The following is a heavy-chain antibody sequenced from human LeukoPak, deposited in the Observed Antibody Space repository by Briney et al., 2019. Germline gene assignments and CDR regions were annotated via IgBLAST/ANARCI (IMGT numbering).Heavy chain of an antibody. CDR3: ARSRLGYSYVLDY. V-gene: IGHV3-53*01. CDR2: IYSGGST. D-gene: IGHD5-18*01. CDR1: GFTVSSNY. J-gene: IGHJ4*02. Sequence: PGGSLRLSCAASGFTVSSNYMSWVRQAPGKGLEWVSVIYSGGSTYYPDPVKGRFTISRDNSKNTLYLQMNSLTAEDTAVYYCARSRLGYSYVLDYWGQGTLVTVSS.